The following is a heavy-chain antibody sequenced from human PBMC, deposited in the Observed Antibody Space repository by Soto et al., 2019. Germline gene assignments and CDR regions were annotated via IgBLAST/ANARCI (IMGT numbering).Heavy chain of an antibody. V-gene: IGHV3-23*01. CDR2: ISGSGGST. CDR1: GFTFSSYA. CDR3: AGGSYYDSSGII. J-gene: IGHJ3*02. D-gene: IGHD3-22*01. Sequence: RLSCAASGFTFSSYAMSWVRQAPGKGLEWVSAISGSGGSTYYADSVKGRFTISRDNSKNTLYLQMNSLRAEDTAVYYCAGGSYYDSSGIIWGQGTMVTVSS.